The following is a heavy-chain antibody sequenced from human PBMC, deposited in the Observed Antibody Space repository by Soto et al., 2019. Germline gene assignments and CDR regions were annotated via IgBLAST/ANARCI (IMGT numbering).Heavy chain of an antibody. CDR2: INAGNGNT. V-gene: IGHV1-3*01. Sequence: WASVKVSCKASGYTFTSYAMHWVRQAPGQRLEWMGWINAGNGNTKYSQKFQGRVTITRDTSASTAYMELSSLRSEDTAVYYCARDLTYTSSSYYYYYYGMDVWGQGTTVTVSS. D-gene: IGHD6-6*01. CDR3: ARDLTYTSSSYYYYYYGMDV. CDR1: GYTFTSYA. J-gene: IGHJ6*02.